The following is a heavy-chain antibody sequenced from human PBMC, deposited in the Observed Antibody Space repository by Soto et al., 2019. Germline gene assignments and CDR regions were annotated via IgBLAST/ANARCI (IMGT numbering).Heavy chain of an antibody. CDR3: AREGSYSAYNFAHGIQLWSFDF. J-gene: IGHJ4*02. Sequence: KTSETLFLTCTVSGGSINTFCWSWVRQPAGKGLEWIGRIFSSGSTSFNPSLESRVAMSVDTSKNHFSLNLSSVTAADMAVYYCAREGSYSAYNFAHGIQLWSFDFWGQGALVTVSS. D-gene: IGHD5-12*01. CDR1: GGSINTFC. V-gene: IGHV4-4*07. CDR2: IFSSGST.